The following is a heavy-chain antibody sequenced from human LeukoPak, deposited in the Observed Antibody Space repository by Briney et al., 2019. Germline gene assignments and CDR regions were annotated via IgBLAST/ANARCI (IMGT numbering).Heavy chain of an antibody. V-gene: IGHV4-59*01. CDR2: IYYSGST. D-gene: IGHD3-16*01. Sequence: SETLSLTCTVSGGSISSYYWSWIRQPPGKGLEWIGYIYYSGSTNYNPSLKSRVTISVGTSKNQLSLKVTSVTGADTAVYYCARFGVDYDMDVWGQGTTVTVSS. CDR3: ARFGVDYDMDV. J-gene: IGHJ6*02. CDR1: GGSISSYY.